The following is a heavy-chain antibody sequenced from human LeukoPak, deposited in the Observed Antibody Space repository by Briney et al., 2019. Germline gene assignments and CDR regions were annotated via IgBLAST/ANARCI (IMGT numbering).Heavy chain of an antibody. D-gene: IGHD2-8*02. CDR2: INHSGST. J-gene: IGHJ4*02. CDR1: GGSFSGYY. CDR3: ARGLVLVY. V-gene: IGHV4-34*01. Sequence: SETLSLTCGVYGGSFSGYYWSWIRQPPGKGLEWIGEINHSGSTNYNPSLKSRVTISVDTSKNQFSLKLSSVTAADTAVYYCARGLVLVYWGQGTLVTVSS.